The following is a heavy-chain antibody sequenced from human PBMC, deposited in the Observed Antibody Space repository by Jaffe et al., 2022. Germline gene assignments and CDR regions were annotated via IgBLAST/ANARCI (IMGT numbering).Heavy chain of an antibody. CDR1: GGSISSYY. CDR3: ARSDYGDEWGDAFDI. Sequence: QVQLQESGPGLVKPSETLSLTCTVSGGSISSYYWSWIRQPPGKGLEWIGYIYYSGSTNYNPSLKSRVTISVDTSKNQFSLKLSSVTAADTAVYYCARSDYGDEWGDAFDIWGQGTMVTVSS. J-gene: IGHJ3*02. D-gene: IGHD4-17*01. CDR2: IYYSGST. V-gene: IGHV4-59*01.